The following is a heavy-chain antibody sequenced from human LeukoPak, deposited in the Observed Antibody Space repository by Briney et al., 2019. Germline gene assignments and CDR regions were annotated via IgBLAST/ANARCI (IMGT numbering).Heavy chain of an antibody. CDR2: IYTSGST. CDR3: ASSGYPDWFDP. D-gene: IGHD5-12*01. CDR1: GGSFSGYY. J-gene: IGHJ5*02. Sequence: SETLSLTCTVYGGSFSGYYWGWIRQPPGKGLEWIGRIYTSGSTNYNPSLKSRVTILVDTSKNQFSLKLSSVTAADTAVYYCASSGYPDWFDPWGQGTLVTVSS. V-gene: IGHV4-4*08.